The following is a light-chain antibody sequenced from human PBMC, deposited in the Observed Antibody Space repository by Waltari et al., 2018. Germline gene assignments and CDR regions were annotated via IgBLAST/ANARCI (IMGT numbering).Light chain of an antibody. CDR2: GAS. Sequence: EIVLTQSPGTLSLSPGERATLSCWASQSVGRALAWYQQKRGQAPRLLIYGASTRASGNPDRFSGSGSGTDFSLTINRLEPEDFAVYYCQNYVRLPVTFGQGTKVEIK. J-gene: IGKJ1*01. CDR3: QNYVRLPVT. CDR1: QSVGRA. V-gene: IGKV3-20*01.